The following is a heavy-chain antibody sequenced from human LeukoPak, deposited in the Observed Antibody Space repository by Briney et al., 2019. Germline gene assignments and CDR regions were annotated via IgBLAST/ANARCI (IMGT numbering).Heavy chain of an antibody. CDR3: ARDSSGDYLHDAFDI. V-gene: IGHV1-18*03. Sequence: ASVKVSCKASGYTFTSYGISWVRQAPGQGLEWMGWISGYNGNTKYAEEFQGRVTITRDTSANTAYMELSSLRSEDMAVYYCARDSSGDYLHDAFDIWGQGTMVTVSS. CDR1: GYTFTSYG. CDR2: ISGYNGNT. J-gene: IGHJ3*02. D-gene: IGHD3-22*01.